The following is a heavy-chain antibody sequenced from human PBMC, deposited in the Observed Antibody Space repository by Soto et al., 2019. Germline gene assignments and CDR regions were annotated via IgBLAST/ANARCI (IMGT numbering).Heavy chain of an antibody. CDR2: INTDGSNT. Sequence: GGSLRLSCAASGLTFNRYWMHWVRHAPGKGLVWVSHINTDGSNTNYADSVKGRFSISRDNAKNSLYLQMNSLRAEDTAVYYCAREWSDQLEIDYWGQGILVTVSS. J-gene: IGHJ4*02. CDR1: GLTFNRYW. V-gene: IGHV3-74*01. CDR3: AREWSDQLEIDY. D-gene: IGHD2-2*01.